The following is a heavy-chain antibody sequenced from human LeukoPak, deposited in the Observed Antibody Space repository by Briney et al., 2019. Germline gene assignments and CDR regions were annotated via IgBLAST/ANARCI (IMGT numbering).Heavy chain of an antibody. Sequence: PSGTLSLTCAVSGGSISRSNWWSWIRQPAGKGLEWIGRIYTSGSTNYNPSLKSRVTMSVDTSKNQFSLKLSSVTAAGTAVYYCARCGWELQGDYYYYYMDVWGKGTTVTVSS. CDR1: GGSISRSNW. V-gene: IGHV4-4*07. CDR2: IYTSGST. CDR3: ARCGWELQGDYYYYYMDV. J-gene: IGHJ6*03. D-gene: IGHD1-26*01.